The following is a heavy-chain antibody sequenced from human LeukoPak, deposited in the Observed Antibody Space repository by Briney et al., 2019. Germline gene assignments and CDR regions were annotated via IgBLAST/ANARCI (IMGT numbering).Heavy chain of an antibody. Sequence: GGSLRLSCAASGFTFSSYEMNWVRQAPGKGLEWVSYISSSGSTMYYADSVKGRFTISRDNAKNSLSLQMNSLRAEDTAVYYCARVRGGNRGDAFDIWGQGTMVTVSS. D-gene: IGHD4-23*01. CDR2: ISSSGSTM. CDR1: GFTFSSYE. V-gene: IGHV3-48*03. J-gene: IGHJ3*02. CDR3: ARVRGGNRGDAFDI.